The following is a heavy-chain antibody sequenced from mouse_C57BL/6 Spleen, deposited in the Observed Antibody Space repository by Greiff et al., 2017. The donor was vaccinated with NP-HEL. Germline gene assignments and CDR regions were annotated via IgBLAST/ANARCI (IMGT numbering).Heavy chain of an antibody. V-gene: IGHV5-9-1*02. CDR1: GFTFSSYA. CDR3: TRDGIYPYAY. Sequence: EVKLMESGEGLVKPGGSLKLSCAASGFTFSSYAMSWVRQTPEKRLEWVAYISSGGDYIYYAVTVKGRFTISRDNARNTLYLQMSSLKSEDTAMYYCTRDGIYPYAYWGQGTLVTVSA. J-gene: IGHJ3*01. CDR2: ISSGGDYI. D-gene: IGHD2-1*01.